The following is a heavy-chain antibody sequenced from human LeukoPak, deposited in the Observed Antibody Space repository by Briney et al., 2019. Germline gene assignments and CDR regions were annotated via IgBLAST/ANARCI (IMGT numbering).Heavy chain of an antibody. V-gene: IGHV3-21*01. J-gene: IGHJ4*02. CDR3: ARDRDYGTFDY. CDR1: GFTVSRNY. Sequence: GGSLRLSCAASGFTVSRNYMTWVRQAPGKGLEWVSSISVSGTYIYYSDSVKGRFTISRDNAKNSLYLEMNSLRSDDTAIYYCARDRDYGTFDYWGQGTLVTVSS. CDR2: ISVSGTYI. D-gene: IGHD4-17*01.